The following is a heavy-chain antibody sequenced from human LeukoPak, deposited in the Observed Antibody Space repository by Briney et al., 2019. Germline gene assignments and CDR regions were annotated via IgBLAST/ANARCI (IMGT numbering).Heavy chain of an antibody. CDR1: GFTPRCYW. V-gene: IGHV3-74*01. D-gene: IGHD6-6*01. CDR2: INSVGTST. Sequence: GGSLRLSCEVSGFTPRCYWMHWVRQAPGKGLVWVSRINSVGTSTSYADSVKGRFTISRDNAKNTLYLQMNSLRAEDTAVYYCVRDIQTSSVEFDYWGQGTLVTVSS. CDR3: VRDIQTSSVEFDY. J-gene: IGHJ4*02.